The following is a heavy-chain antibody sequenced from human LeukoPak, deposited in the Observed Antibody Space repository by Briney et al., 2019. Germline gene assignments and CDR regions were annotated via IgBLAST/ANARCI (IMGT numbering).Heavy chain of an antibody. CDR1: GFSFSTYA. J-gene: IGHJ4*02. Sequence: GGSLRLSCAASGFSFSTYAMHWVRQTPGKGLEWVGIIWFDGSHTYYGDSVRGRFSISRNNSKNTLYLEMNSLRADDTGVHFCARGIIILRTWSASFDSWGQGSLVTVSS. V-gene: IGHV3-33*01. CDR3: ARGIIILRTWSASFDS. D-gene: IGHD3-16*02. CDR2: IWFDGSHT.